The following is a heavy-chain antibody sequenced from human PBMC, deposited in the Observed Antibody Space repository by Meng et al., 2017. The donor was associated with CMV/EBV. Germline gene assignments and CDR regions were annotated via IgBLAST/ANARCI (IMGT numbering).Heavy chain of an antibody. V-gene: IGHV2-5*01. D-gene: IGHD6-13*01. CDR2: IYWNDDK. CDR3: AHRLSYSSSLGIGSWFDP. CDR1: SLSTSGVG. Sequence: SLSTSGVGVGWIRQPPGKALEWLALIYWNDDKRYSPSLKSRLTITKDTSKNQVVLTMTNMDPVDTATYYCAHRLSYSSSLGIGSWFDPWGQGTLVTVSS. J-gene: IGHJ5*02.